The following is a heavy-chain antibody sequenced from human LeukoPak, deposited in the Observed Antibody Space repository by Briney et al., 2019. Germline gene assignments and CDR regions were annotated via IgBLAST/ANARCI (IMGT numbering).Heavy chain of an antibody. Sequence: SETLSLTCTVSGGSISSYYWSWIRQPPGKGLEWIGYIYYSGSTNYNPSLKSRVTISVDTSKNQFSLKLSSVTAADTAVYYCARVFLVAEYYDSLDAFDIWGQGTMATVSS. J-gene: IGHJ3*02. CDR2: IYYSGST. CDR3: ARVFLVAEYYDSLDAFDI. CDR1: GGSISSYY. V-gene: IGHV4-59*01. D-gene: IGHD3-22*01.